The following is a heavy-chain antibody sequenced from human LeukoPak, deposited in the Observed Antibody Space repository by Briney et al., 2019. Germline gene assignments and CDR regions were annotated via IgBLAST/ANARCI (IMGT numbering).Heavy chain of an antibody. Sequence: GGSLRLSCAASGFTFSSYWMHWVRQAPGKGLVWVSRINSDGSSTSYADSAKGRFTISRDNAKNTLYLQMSSLRAEDTAVYYCARVRQTGIVVVNHFDYWGQGTLVTVSS. CDR2: INSDGSST. V-gene: IGHV3-74*01. J-gene: IGHJ4*02. CDR3: ARVRQTGIVVVNHFDY. CDR1: GFTFSSYW. D-gene: IGHD3-22*01.